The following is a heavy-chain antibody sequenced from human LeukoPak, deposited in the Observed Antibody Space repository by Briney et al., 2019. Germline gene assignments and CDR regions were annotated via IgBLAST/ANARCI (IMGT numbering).Heavy chain of an antibody. CDR1: GGSISSYY. V-gene: IGHV4-59*01. CDR2: IYYSGST. J-gene: IGHJ4*02. Sequence: SETLSLTCTVSGGSISSYYWSWIRQPPGKGLEWIGYIYYSGSTNYNPSLKSRVTISVDTSKNQFSLKLSSVTAADTAVYYCAKAQRVRQLVAVDYFDYWGQGTLVTVSS. D-gene: IGHD6-6*01. CDR3: AKAQRVRQLVAVDYFDY.